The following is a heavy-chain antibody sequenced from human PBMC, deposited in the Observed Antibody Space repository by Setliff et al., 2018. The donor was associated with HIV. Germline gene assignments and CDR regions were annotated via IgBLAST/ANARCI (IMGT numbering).Heavy chain of an antibody. Sequence: PGGSLRLSCAASTFPFSNYDIQWVRQAPGKGLEWVAFVSFEGGNKYYADSVKGRFTISRDNSNNTLFLQMDSLRAEDTAMYYCAKVGDSSGYHDAFDIWGQGTMVTVSS. CDR3: AKVGDSSGYHDAFDI. V-gene: IGHV3-30-3*01. J-gene: IGHJ3*02. CDR1: TFPFSNYD. D-gene: IGHD3-22*01. CDR2: VSFEGGNK.